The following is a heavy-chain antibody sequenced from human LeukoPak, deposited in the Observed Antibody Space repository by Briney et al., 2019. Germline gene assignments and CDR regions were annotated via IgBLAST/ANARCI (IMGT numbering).Heavy chain of an antibody. V-gene: IGHV4-39*01. CDR3: ARQHYYGSGSRYAFDI. Sequence: SETLSLTCTVSDGSISSSSYYWGWVRQPPGKGLEWIGSIYYSGSTYYNPSLKSRVTISVDTSKNQVSLKLSSVTAADTAVYYCARQHYYGSGSRYAFDIWGQGTMVTVSS. CDR1: DGSISSSSYY. D-gene: IGHD3-10*01. J-gene: IGHJ3*02. CDR2: IYYSGST.